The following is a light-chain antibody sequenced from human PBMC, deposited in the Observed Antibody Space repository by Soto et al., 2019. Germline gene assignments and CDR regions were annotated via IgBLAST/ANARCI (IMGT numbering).Light chain of an antibody. Sequence: QSVLTQPRSVSGSPGQSVTISCTGTSSDVGAYNYVSWCQQLPGKAPRLMIYDVGVRPSGVPDRFSASMSGNTASLTISGLQAEDEADYYCCSYAGSYAWVFGGGTKLTVL. J-gene: IGLJ3*02. CDR1: SSDVGAYNY. CDR3: CSYAGSYAWV. CDR2: DVG. V-gene: IGLV2-11*01.